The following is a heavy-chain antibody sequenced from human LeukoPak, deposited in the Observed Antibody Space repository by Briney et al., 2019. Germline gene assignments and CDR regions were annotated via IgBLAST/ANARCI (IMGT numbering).Heavy chain of an antibody. Sequence: SKTLSLTCAVYGGSFSGYYWSWIRQPPGKGLEWIGEINHIGSTNYNPSLKSRFTISVDTSKNQFSLKLSSVTAADTDVYYCASKAVAGTFSRFDPWGQGTLVTVSS. D-gene: IGHD6-19*01. CDR3: ASKAVAGTFSRFDP. J-gene: IGHJ5*02. V-gene: IGHV4-34*01. CDR1: GGSFSGYY. CDR2: INHIGST.